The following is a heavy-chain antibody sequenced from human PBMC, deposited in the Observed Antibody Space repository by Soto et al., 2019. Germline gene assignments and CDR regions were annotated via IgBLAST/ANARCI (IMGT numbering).Heavy chain of an antibody. V-gene: IGHV3-53*01. CDR2: IYSGGST. D-gene: IGHD6-6*01. Sequence: GGSLRLSCAASGFTVSSNYMSWVRQAPGKGLEWVSVIYSGGSTYYADSVKGRFTISRDNSKNTLYLQMNSLRAEDTAVYYCARESIAAPPSYYYYGMDVWGQGTTVTVSS. CDR3: ARESIAAPPSYYYYGMDV. J-gene: IGHJ6*02. CDR1: GFTVSSNY.